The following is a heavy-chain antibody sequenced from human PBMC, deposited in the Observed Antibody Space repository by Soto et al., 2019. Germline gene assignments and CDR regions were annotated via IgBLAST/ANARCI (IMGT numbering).Heavy chain of an antibody. Sequence: EVQLVESGGGLVQPGRSLRLSCAASGFTFDDYAMHWVRQAPGKGLEWVSGISWNGGSIGYADSEKGRFTISRDNAKSSLYLQMNSLRAEDTALYYYAKDISGVRFVEWISFDIWGQGTMVTVSS. V-gene: IGHV3-9*01. CDR1: GFTFDDYA. CDR3: AKDISGVRFVEWISFDI. D-gene: IGHD3-3*01. J-gene: IGHJ3*02. CDR2: ISWNGGSI.